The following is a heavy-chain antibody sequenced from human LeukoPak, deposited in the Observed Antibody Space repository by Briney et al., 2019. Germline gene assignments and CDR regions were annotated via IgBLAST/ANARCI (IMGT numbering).Heavy chain of an antibody. CDR3: ARGGRATIFGVVTLSEYYFDY. V-gene: IGHV6-1*01. CDR2: TNYRSKWYN. J-gene: IGHJ4*02. CDR1: GDSVSSNSAA. Sequence: PSQTLSLTCAISGDSVSSNSAAWNWIRQSPSRGLEWLGRTNYRSKWYNDYAISVKSRITINPDTSKNQFSLKLSSVPAADTAVYYCARGGRATIFGVVTLSEYYFDYWGQGTLVTVSS. D-gene: IGHD3-3*01.